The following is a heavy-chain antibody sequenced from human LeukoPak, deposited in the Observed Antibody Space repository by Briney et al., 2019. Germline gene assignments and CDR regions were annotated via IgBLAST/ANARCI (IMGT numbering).Heavy chain of an antibody. J-gene: IGHJ4*02. CDR1: GFTFRSHA. V-gene: IGHV3-23*01. Sequence: QSGGSLRLSCVGSGFTFRSHAMSWVRQAPEKGLEFVXGIYENGGTTYYADSVKGRFSISRDNSKNTLYLQMDSLRGEDTAVYYCAKDFRIGYSAHFDYWGQGALVTVSS. CDR3: AKDFRIGYSAHFDY. CDR2: IYENGGTT. D-gene: IGHD2-21*01.